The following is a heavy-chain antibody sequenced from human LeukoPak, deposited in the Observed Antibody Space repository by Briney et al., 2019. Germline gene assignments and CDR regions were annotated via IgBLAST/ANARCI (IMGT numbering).Heavy chain of an antibody. Sequence: SETLSLTCTVSGGSISSSSYYWGWIRQPPGKGLEWIGSIYYSGSTYYNPSLKSRVTISVDTSKNQFSLKLSSVTAADTAVYYCARILLWFGENWFDPWDQGTLVTVSS. CDR3: ARILLWFGENWFDP. V-gene: IGHV4-39*01. J-gene: IGHJ5*02. D-gene: IGHD3-10*01. CDR1: GGSISSSSYY. CDR2: IYYSGST.